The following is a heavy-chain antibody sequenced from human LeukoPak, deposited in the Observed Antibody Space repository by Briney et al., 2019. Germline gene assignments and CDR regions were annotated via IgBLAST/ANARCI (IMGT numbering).Heavy chain of an antibody. CDR3: ARGDYCSGGSCYPPRAFDI. CDR2: ISYDGSNK. J-gene: IGHJ3*02. D-gene: IGHD2-15*01. Sequence: GGSLRLSCAASGFTFSSYAMHWVRQAPGKGLEWGAVISYDGSNKYYAASVKGRFTISRENSKNTLYLQMNSLRAEDTAVYYCARGDYCSGGSCYPPRAFDIWGQGTMVTVSS. CDR1: GFTFSSYA. V-gene: IGHV3-30*04.